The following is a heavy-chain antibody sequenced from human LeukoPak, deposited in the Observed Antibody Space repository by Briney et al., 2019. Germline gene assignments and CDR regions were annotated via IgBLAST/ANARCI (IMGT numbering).Heavy chain of an antibody. CDR3: ARGSSGWLARDY. CDR2: INSYNGNT. V-gene: IGHV1-18*01. Sequence: ASVKVSCKASGYTFTSYGISWVRQAPGQGLEWMGWINSYNGNTKYAQKLQGRVTMTTDTSTSTAYMELRSLRSDDTAVYYCARGSSGWLARDYWGQGTLVTVPS. J-gene: IGHJ4*02. CDR1: GYTFTSYG. D-gene: IGHD6-19*01.